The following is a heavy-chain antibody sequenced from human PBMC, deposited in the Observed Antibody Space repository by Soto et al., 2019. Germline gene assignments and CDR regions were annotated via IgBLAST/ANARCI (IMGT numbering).Heavy chain of an antibody. CDR3: ARQTYCSSTSCYTVDS. Sequence: PGESLKISCKGSGYSFTSYWIGCVRQMPGKGLEWMGIIYLGDSDTRYSPSFQGQVTISADKSISTAYLQWSSLKASDTAMYYCARQTYCSSTSCYTVDSWGQGTLVTVSS. CDR1: GYSFTSYW. CDR2: IYLGDSDT. J-gene: IGHJ4*02. V-gene: IGHV5-51*01. D-gene: IGHD2-2*02.